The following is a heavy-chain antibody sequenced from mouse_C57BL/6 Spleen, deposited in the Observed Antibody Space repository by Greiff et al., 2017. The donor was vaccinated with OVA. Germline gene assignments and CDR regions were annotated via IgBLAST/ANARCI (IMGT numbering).Heavy chain of an antibody. D-gene: IGHD1-1*01. V-gene: IGHV1-15*01. CDR3: TRGGYGSSYWFAY. Sequence: QVQLQQSGAELVRPGASVTLSCKASGYTFTDYEMHWVKQTPVHGLEWIGAIDPETGGTAYNQKFKGKAILTADKSSSTAYMELRSLTSEDSAVYYGTRGGYGSSYWFAYWGQGTLVTVSA. J-gene: IGHJ3*01. CDR1: GYTFTDYE. CDR2: IDPETGGT.